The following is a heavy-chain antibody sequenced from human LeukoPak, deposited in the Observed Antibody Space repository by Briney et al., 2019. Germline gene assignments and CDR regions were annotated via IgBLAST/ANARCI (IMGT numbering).Heavy chain of an antibody. CDR1: GFTFSSYA. J-gene: IGHJ4*02. Sequence: SGGSLRLSCAASGFTFSSYAMHWVRQAPGKGLEWVAVISYDGSNKYYADSVKGRFTISRDNSKNTLYLQMNSLRAEDTAVYYCAREGYDILTGYEIFDYWGQGTLVTVSS. V-gene: IGHV3-30-3*01. CDR2: ISYDGSNK. CDR3: AREGYDILTGYEIFDY. D-gene: IGHD3-9*01.